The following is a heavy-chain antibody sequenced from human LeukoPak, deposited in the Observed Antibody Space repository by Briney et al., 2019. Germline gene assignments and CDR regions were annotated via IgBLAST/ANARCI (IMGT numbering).Heavy chain of an antibody. CDR3: ARSRYTGSHFDY. Sequence: PGGSLRLSCAASGFTFSSYWVQWVRQAPGKGLVWISRINSDGSSLSYADSVKGRFTISRDNAKNTVYLQMNSLRAEDTAVYYCARSRYTGSHFDYWGQGTLATVSS. J-gene: IGHJ4*02. D-gene: IGHD1-26*01. CDR1: GFTFSSYW. V-gene: IGHV3-74*01. CDR2: INSDGSSL.